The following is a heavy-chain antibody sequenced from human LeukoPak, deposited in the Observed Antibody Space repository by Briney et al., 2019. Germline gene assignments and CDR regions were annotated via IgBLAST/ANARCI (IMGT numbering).Heavy chain of an antibody. D-gene: IGHD2-2*01. V-gene: IGHV3-7*04. CDR1: GFTFSSYW. Sequence: GGSLRLSCAASGFTFSSYWXSWVRQAPXXXXXXXXXIKQDGSEKYYVDSVKGRFTISRDNAKNSLYLQMNSLRAEDTAVYYCAREVPAAILHKTNFDYWGQGTLVTVSS. CDR3: AREVPAAILHKTNFDY. CDR2: IKQDGSEK. J-gene: IGHJ4*02.